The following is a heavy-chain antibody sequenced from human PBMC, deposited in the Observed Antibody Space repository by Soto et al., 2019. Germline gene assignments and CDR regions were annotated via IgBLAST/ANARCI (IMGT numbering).Heavy chain of an antibody. CDR1: GFTFNNYA. CDR3: AKGRGGSGSLTPRVDF. Sequence: EVQLLESGGGLVQPGGSLRLSCAASGFTFNNYAMTWVRQAPGKGLEWVSAISGGGDTTSYADSVKGRFTVSRDGSKNTLDLQRSSLRAQDTARCYCAKGRGGSGSLTPRVDFWGQGALVTVST. D-gene: IGHD3-10*01. CDR2: ISGGGDTT. J-gene: IGHJ4*02. V-gene: IGHV3-23*01.